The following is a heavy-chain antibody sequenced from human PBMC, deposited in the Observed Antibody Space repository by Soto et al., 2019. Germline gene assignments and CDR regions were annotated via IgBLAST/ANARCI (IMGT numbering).Heavy chain of an antibody. Sequence: QVQLVQSGDEVKKPGSSVKVSCKASGGTFSSYTISWVGQAPGQGLEWMGRSIPILGIANYAQKFQGRVTITADKSTSTAYMELSSLRSEDTAVYYCASPGDYDILTGKAFHIWGQGTMVTVSS. D-gene: IGHD3-9*01. CDR1: GGTFSSYT. CDR2: SIPILGIA. J-gene: IGHJ3*02. V-gene: IGHV1-69*02. CDR3: ASPGDYDILTGKAFHI.